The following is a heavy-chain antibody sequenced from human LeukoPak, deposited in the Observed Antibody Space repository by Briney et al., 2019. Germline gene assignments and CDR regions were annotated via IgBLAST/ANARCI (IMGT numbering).Heavy chain of an antibody. V-gene: IGHV3-30-3*01. D-gene: IGHD3-16*01. CDR3: ARDRAITFGGVIAH. CDR1: GFTFSSYA. J-gene: IGHJ5*02. CDR2: ISYDGSNK. Sequence: GGSLRLSCAASGFTFSSYAMHWVRQAPGKGLEWVAVISYDGSNKYYADSVKGRFTISRDNSKNTLYLQMNSLRAEDTAVYYCARDRAITFGGVIAHWGQGTLVTVSS.